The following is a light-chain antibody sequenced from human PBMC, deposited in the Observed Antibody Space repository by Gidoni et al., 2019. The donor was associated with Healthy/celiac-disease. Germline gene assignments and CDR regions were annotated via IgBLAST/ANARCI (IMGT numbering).Light chain of an antibody. J-gene: IGLJ2*01. CDR2: SNN. Sequence: QSVLTQPPSAPGPPGQRVTISCSGSSSNIGSNTVNWYQQLPGTAPNLLIYSNNQRSSGVPDRFSGSKSGTSVSLAISGLQSEDEADYYCAAWDDSLVVFGGGTKLTVL. CDR3: AAWDDSLVV. CDR1: SSNIGSNT. V-gene: IGLV1-44*01.